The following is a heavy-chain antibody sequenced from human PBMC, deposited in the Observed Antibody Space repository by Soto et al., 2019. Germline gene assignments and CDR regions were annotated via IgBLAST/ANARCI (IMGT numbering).Heavy chain of an antibody. Sequence: ASVKVSCKVSGYTLTELSMHWVRQAPGKGLEWMGGFDPEDGETIYAQKFQGRVTMTEDTSTDTAYMELSSLRSEDTAVYYCATVSPYGGNYKPRKYYYYGMDVWGQGTTVTVSS. CDR2: FDPEDGET. D-gene: IGHD4-17*01. CDR1: GYTLTELS. CDR3: ATVSPYGGNYKPRKYYYYGMDV. J-gene: IGHJ6*02. V-gene: IGHV1-24*01.